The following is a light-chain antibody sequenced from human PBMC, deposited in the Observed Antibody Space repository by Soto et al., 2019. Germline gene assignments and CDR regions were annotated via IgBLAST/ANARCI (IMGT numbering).Light chain of an antibody. V-gene: IGKV1-39*01. CDR1: QSISNY. CDR3: QESYTSVWA. J-gene: IGKJ1*01. CDR2: ATS. Sequence: DIQMTQSPSSLSASVGDRVTITCRASQSISNYLNWYQQTPGKAPKLLIYATSILQSGVPSRFSGSGSGTDFTLTISSLQPEDFATYYCQESYTSVWAFGQGTKVDIK.